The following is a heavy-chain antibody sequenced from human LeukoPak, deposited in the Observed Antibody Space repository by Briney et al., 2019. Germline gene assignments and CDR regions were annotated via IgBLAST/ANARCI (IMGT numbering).Heavy chain of an antibody. CDR2: INPRDGST. V-gene: IGHV1-46*01. CDR1: GYTFTNFF. Sequence: ASVKVSCKASGYTFTNFFIHWVRQAPGQGLEWMGIINPRDGSTSYAQMFQGRVTMTRDTSTSTVYMELSSLTSDDSAVYYCERVINCSGGSCYWVFDYWGQGTLVTVSS. CDR3: ERVINCSGGSCYWVFDY. J-gene: IGHJ4*02. D-gene: IGHD2-15*01.